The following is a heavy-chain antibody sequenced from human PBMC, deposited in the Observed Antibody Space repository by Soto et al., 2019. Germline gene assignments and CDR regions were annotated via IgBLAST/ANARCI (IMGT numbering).Heavy chain of an antibody. J-gene: IGHJ4*02. D-gene: IGHD5-18*01. CDR3: AKDIVRYTYGPCDN. Sequence: QVQLVESGGAVVQPGKSLRLSCAASGFTFSSYGMYWIRQAPGKGLEWVAAISYDGSNKFHADSVKGRFTISRDNSQNTLYLQMNSLSTEDTAVYYCAKDIVRYTYGPCDNWGQGALVTVSS. CDR2: ISYDGSNK. CDR1: GFTFSSYG. V-gene: IGHV3-30*18.